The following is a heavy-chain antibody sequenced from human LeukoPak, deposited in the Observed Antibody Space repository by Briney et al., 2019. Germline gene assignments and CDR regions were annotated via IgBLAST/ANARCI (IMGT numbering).Heavy chain of an antibody. Sequence: LETLSLTCTVSGGSISSYYWSWIRQPPGKGLEWIGYIYYSGSTNYNPSLKSRVTISVDTSKNQFSLKLSSVTAADTAVYYCAARYSSSWYDFDYWGQGTLVTVSS. D-gene: IGHD6-13*01. CDR2: IYYSGST. CDR3: AARYSSSWYDFDY. J-gene: IGHJ4*02. CDR1: GGSISSYY. V-gene: IGHV4-59*01.